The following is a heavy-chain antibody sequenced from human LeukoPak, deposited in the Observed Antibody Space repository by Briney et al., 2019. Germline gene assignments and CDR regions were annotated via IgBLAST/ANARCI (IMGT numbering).Heavy chain of an antibody. D-gene: IGHD2-2*03. CDR3: ASGCCSSTSCYDYYMDV. V-gene: IGHV4-31*03. CDR1: GGSISSGGYY. Sequence: SETLSLTCTVSGGSISSGGYYWSWIRQYPGKGLEWIGYIYYSGSTYYNPSLKSRVTISVDTSKNQFSLKLSSVTAADTAVYYCASGCCSSTSCYDYYMDVWGKGTTVTVSS. J-gene: IGHJ6*03. CDR2: IYYSGST.